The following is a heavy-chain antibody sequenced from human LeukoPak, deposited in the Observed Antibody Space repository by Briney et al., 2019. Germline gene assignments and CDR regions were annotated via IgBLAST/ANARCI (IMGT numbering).Heavy chain of an antibody. V-gene: IGHV3-30*02. CDR2: IRYDGSNK. J-gene: IGHJ4*02. CDR1: GFTFSSYG. Sequence: PGGSLRLSCAASGFTFSSYGMHWVRQAPGKGLEWVAFIRYDGSNKYYADSVKGRFTISRDNSKNTLYLQMNSLRAEDTAVYYCAKDYLPSYYDSSCYSNWGQGTLVTVSS. D-gene: IGHD3-22*01. CDR3: AKDYLPSYYDSSCYSN.